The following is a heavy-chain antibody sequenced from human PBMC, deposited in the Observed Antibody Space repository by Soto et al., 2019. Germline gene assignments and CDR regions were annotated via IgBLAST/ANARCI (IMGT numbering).Heavy chain of an antibody. Sequence: QVQLQQSGPGLVKTSQTLSLTCAISGDSVSSNSATWNWIRQSPSRGLEWLGRTYERSKWYNDYALYVKSRISLNPDTSKKQFSLQLISVAPEDTAVYYCASQQWMVLGHFEYWGQGTLVTVSS. CDR1: GDSVSSNSAT. V-gene: IGHV6-1*01. CDR2: TYERSKWYN. D-gene: IGHD6-19*01. CDR3: ASQQWMVLGHFEY. J-gene: IGHJ4*02.